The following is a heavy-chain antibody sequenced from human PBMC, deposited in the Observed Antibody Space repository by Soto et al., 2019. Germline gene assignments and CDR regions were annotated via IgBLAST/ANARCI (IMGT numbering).Heavy chain of an antibody. J-gene: IGHJ6*02. D-gene: IGHD1-26*01. CDR2: INPNSGGT. CDR3: ARGGGATAPYGMDV. Sequence: ASVKVSCKASGYTFTGYYMHWVRQAPGQGLEWMGWINPNSGGTNYAQKFQGRVTMTRDTSISTAYMELSRLRSDDTAVCYCARGGGATAPYGMDVWGQGTTVTVSS. CDR1: GYTFTGYY. V-gene: IGHV1-2*02.